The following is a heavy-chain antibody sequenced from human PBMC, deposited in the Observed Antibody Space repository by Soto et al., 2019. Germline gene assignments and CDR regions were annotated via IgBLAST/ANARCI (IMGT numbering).Heavy chain of an antibody. CDR2: ISGSGGST. V-gene: IGHV3-23*01. CDR3: AKHYRDTAYGMDV. D-gene: IGHD1-26*01. Sequence: PGGSLRLSCAASGFTFRSYAMSWVRQAPGKGLEWVSAISGSGGSTYYADSVKGRFTISRDNSKNTLYLQMNGLRAEDPAVYYCAKHYRDTAYGMDVWGQGATVPVSS. CDR1: GFTFRSYA. J-gene: IGHJ6*02.